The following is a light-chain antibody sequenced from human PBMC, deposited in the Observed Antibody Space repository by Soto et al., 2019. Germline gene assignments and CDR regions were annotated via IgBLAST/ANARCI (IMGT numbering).Light chain of an antibody. CDR3: AAWDDSLSGYV. V-gene: IGLV1-47*01. CDR1: SSNIGSNY. J-gene: IGLJ1*01. CDR2: RNN. Sequence: QSVLTQPPSASGTPGQRVTISCSGSSSNIGSNYVYWYQQLPGTAPKLLIDRNNQRPSGDPDRFSGSKSGTSASLAISGLRSEDEADYYCAAWDDSLSGYVFGTGTKLTVL.